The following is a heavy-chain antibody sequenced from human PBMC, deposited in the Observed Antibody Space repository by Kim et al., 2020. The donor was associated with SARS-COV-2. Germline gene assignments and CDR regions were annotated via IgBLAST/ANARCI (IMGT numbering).Heavy chain of an antibody. Sequence: YVDSVKGRFTMSRDNAKNSLYLKVSSLRTEDTAIYYCAALDTVQVPGGIWGQRTLVTVSS. J-gene: IGHJ4*02. CDR3: AALDTVQVPGGI. D-gene: IGHD3-10*01. V-gene: IGHV3-7*01.